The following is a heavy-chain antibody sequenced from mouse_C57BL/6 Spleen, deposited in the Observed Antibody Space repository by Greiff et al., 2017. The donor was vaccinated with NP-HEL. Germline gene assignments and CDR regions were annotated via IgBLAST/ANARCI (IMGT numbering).Heavy chain of an antibody. D-gene: IGHD2-4*01. Sequence: VQLQQSGPELVKPGASVKISCKASGYAFSSSWMNWVKQRPGKGLEWIGRIYPGDGDTNYNGKFKGKATLTADKSSSTAYMQLSSLTSEDSAVYFCARGGYYDYDDGDFEDWGQGTTLTVSS. CDR1: GYAFSSSW. CDR2: IYPGDGDT. V-gene: IGHV1-82*01. J-gene: IGHJ2*01. CDR3: ARGGYYDYDDGDFED.